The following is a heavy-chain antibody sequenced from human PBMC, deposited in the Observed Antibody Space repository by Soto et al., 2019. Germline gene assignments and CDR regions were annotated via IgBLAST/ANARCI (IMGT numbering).Heavy chain of an antibody. V-gene: IGHV3-7*03. D-gene: IGHD3-16*01. CDR1: GFTFSDYF. Sequence: GGSLRLSCAASGFTFSDYFMTWVRQAPGKGLEWVATIKQDGNGKYYVDSVKGRFTISRDNAKNSLYLQMNALRAEDTATYYCATHSGEYWGQGTLVTVSS. CDR2: IKQDGNGK. J-gene: IGHJ4*02. CDR3: ATHSGEY.